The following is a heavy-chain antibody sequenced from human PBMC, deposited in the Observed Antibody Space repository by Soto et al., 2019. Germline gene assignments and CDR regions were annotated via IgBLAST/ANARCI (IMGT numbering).Heavy chain of an antibody. V-gene: IGHV1-18*01. D-gene: IGHD2-15*01. Sequence: QVQLVQSGAEVKKPGASVKVSCKASGYTFTHYGITWVRPAPGQGLEWMGWINSFSGDTNYPQKLQGRLTMTTDTSTNTVYMELRNLRSDDTAVYYCARDLHSGGKYWYFDIWGRGTLVTVSS. CDR3: ARDLHSGGKYWYFDI. CDR1: GYTFTHYG. J-gene: IGHJ2*01. CDR2: INSFSGDT.